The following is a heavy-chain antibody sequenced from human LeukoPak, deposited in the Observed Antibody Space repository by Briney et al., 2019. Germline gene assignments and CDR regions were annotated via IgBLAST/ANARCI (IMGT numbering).Heavy chain of an antibody. CDR3: AKGFLSHSCSGDCYSFDY. Sequence: GGSLRLSCAASGFTFSNYAMSWVRQAPGKGLEWVSGISGGGGSTYYTVSVKGRFAIFRDNSKNTLHLQMNSLRAEDSAVYYCAKGFLSHSCSGDCYSFDYWGQGTLVTVSS. V-gene: IGHV3-23*01. D-gene: IGHD2-21*02. J-gene: IGHJ4*02. CDR2: ISGGGGST. CDR1: GFTFSNYA.